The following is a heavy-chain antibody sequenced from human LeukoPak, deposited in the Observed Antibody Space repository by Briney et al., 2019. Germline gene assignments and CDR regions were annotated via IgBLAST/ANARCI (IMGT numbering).Heavy chain of an antibody. J-gene: IGHJ4*02. V-gene: IGHV4-34*01. Sequence: SWIRXPXGXGLEWIGEINHSGSTNSNPSLKSRVTISVDTSKNQFSLKLSSVTAADTAVYYCARVAHDYGDYARPYYFDYWGQGTLVTVSS. D-gene: IGHD4-17*01. CDR3: ARVAHDYGDYARPYYFDY. CDR2: INHSGST.